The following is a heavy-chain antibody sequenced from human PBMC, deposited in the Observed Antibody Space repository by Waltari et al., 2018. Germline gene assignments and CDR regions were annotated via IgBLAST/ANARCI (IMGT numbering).Heavy chain of an antibody. D-gene: IGHD3-22*01. CDR2: IRSKAYGGTT. Sequence: EVQLVESGGGLVQPGRSLRLSCTASGFTFGDYAMSWVRQAPGKGLEWVGFIRSKAYGGTTEYAASVKGRFTISRDDSKSIAYLQMNSLKTEDTAVYYCTRATEAITMIVVREVYMDVWGKGTTVTVSS. J-gene: IGHJ6*03. CDR1: GFTFGDYA. CDR3: TRATEAITMIVVREVYMDV. V-gene: IGHV3-49*04.